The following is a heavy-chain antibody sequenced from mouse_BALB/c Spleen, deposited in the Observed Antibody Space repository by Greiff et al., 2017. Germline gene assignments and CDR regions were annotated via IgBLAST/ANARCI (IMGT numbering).Heavy chain of an antibody. CDR3: ARTGTRDYAMDY. V-gene: IGHV1S126*01. CDR2: IDPSDSET. CDR1: GYSFTSYW. J-gene: IGHJ4*01. Sequence: QVQLQQSGPQLVRPGASVKISCKASGYSFTSYWMHWVKQRPGQGLEWIGMIDPSDSETRLNQKFKDKATLTVDKSSSTAYMQLSSPTSEDSAVYYGARTGTRDYAMDYWGQGTSVTVSA. D-gene: IGHD4-1*01.